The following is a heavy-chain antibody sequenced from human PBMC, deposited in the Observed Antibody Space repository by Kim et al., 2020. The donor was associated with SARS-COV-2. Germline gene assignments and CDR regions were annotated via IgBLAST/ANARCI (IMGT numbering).Heavy chain of an antibody. Sequence: SVKVSCKASGGTFSSYAISWVRQAPGQGLEWMGGIIPIFGTANYAQKFQGRVTITADESTSTAYMELSSLRSEDTAVYYCARDPFVFSYDSRNDAFDIWGQGTMVTVSS. CDR1: GGTFSSYA. D-gene: IGHD3-22*01. J-gene: IGHJ3*02. CDR2: IIPIFGTA. V-gene: IGHV1-69*13. CDR3: ARDPFVFSYDSRNDAFDI.